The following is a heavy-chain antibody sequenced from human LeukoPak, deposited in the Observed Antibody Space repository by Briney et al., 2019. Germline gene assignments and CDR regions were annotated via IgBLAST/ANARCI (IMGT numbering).Heavy chain of an antibody. Sequence: SETLSLTCSVSGGSMLSGNYYWAYVRQPPEKGLEWIGSISFTGNTYYNPSLKSRVTISVDTSKNQFSLKLSSVTAADTAVYYCARREVETPFYYYYYMDVWGKGTTVTVSS. V-gene: IGHV4-39*07. CDR1: GGSMLSGNYY. J-gene: IGHJ6*03. CDR3: ARREVETPFYYYYYMDV. D-gene: IGHD4-23*01. CDR2: ISFTGNT.